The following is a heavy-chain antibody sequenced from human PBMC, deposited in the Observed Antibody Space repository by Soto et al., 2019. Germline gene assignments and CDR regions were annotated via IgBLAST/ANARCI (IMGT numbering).Heavy chain of an antibody. D-gene: IGHD2-8*01. CDR2: ISTYNGDT. CDR1: GYTFTTYD. V-gene: IGHV1-18*01. CDR3: ARDPYHVLMVNAPNLYGMDV. Sequence: QVQLVQSGAEVKKPGASVKVSCKASGYTFTTYDISWVRQAPGQGLEWMGRISTYNGDTNYPQSRQGRLTMTADTSTTTAYMELRSLTFDDTAVYYCARDPYHVLMVNAPNLYGMDVWGQGTTVTVSS. J-gene: IGHJ6*02.